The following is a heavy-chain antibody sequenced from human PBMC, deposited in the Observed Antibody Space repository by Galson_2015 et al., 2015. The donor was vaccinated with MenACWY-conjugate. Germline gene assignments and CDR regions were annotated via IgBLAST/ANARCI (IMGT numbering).Heavy chain of an antibody. CDR1: GFTFSSYW. D-gene: IGHD2-2*01. J-gene: IGHJ4*02. CDR3: ATYCSSPSCYANGAY. CDR2: ISSSGSTA. Sequence: SLRLSCAASGFTFSSYWMHWVRQSPGEGLEWVSHISSSGSTADYADSVKGRFTISRDNAKNTLYLQMNSLRAEDTAVYYCATYCSSPSCYANGAYWGQGTLVTVSS. V-gene: IGHV3-74*01.